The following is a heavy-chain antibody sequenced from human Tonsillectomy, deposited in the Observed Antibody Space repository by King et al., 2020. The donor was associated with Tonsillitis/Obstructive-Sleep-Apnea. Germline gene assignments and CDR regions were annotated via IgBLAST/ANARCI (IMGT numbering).Heavy chain of an antibody. Sequence: VQLVESGGGLVQPGRSLRLSCTASGFTFGDYAMSWVRQAPGKGLEWVGFIRRKAYGGTTEYAASVKGRFTISRDDSQSIAYLQMNSLKTEDTAVYYCTRDEGGSYRYFDLWGRGTLVTVSS. CDR3: TRDEGGSYRYFDL. D-gene: IGHD1-26*01. CDR2: IRRKAYGGTT. CDR1: GFTFGDYA. J-gene: IGHJ2*01. V-gene: IGHV3-49*04.